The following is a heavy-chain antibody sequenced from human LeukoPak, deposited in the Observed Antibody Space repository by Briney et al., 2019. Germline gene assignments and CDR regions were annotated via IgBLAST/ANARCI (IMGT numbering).Heavy chain of an antibody. CDR1: GYTFTSYA. V-gene: IGHV1-3*01. Sequence: GASVKVSCKASGYTFTSYAMHWVRQAPGQRLEWMGWINAGNGNTEYSQKFQGRVTITRDTSASTAYMELSSLRSEDTAVYYCARDSYDPVLFDYWGQGTLVTVSS. J-gene: IGHJ4*02. CDR2: INAGNGNT. CDR3: ARDSYDPVLFDY. D-gene: IGHD3-22*01.